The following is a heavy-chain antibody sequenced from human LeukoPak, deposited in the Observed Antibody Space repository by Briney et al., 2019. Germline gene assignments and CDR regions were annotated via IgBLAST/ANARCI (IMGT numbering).Heavy chain of an antibody. V-gene: IGHV1-46*01. CDR1: GYTFTSYY. D-gene: IGHD3-3*01. CDR2: INPSGGST. CDR3: ARDKYYDFWSGYYTGEYYFDY. J-gene: IGHJ4*02. Sequence: ASVKVSCKASGYTFTSYYMHWVRQAPGQGLEWMGIINPSGGSTSYAQKSQGRVTMTRDTSTSTVYMELSSLRSEDTAVYYCARDKYYDFWSGYYTGEYYFDYWGQGTLVTVSS.